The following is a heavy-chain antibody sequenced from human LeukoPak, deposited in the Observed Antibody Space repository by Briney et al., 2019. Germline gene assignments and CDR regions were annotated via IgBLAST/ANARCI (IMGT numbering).Heavy chain of an antibody. Sequence: SVKVSCKASGGTFSSYAISWVRQAPGQGLEWMGGIIPIFGTANYAQKFQGRVTITADESTSTAYMELSSLRTEDTAVYYCAKAAPGIAAAGTFDYWGQGTLVTVSS. CDR1: GGTFSSYA. CDR2: IIPIFGTA. D-gene: IGHD6-13*01. CDR3: AKAAPGIAAAGTFDY. V-gene: IGHV1-69*01. J-gene: IGHJ4*02.